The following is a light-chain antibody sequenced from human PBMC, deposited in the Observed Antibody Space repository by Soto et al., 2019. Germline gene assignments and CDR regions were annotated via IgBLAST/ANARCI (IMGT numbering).Light chain of an antibody. CDR3: QHYGSSPGT. J-gene: IGKJ2*02. Sequence: EIVLTQSPGTLSLSPGERATLSCRASQSVSSSYLVWYQQKPGQAPRLLIYGASSRATGVPDRFSGSWSGTDFTLTISRLEPEDFAVFYCQHYGSSPGTFGQGTKLEIK. V-gene: IGKV3-20*01. CDR1: QSVSSSY. CDR2: GAS.